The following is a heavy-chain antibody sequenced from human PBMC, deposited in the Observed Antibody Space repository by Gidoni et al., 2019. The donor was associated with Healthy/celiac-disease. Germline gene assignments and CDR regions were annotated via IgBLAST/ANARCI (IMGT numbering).Heavy chain of an antibody. CDR3: AGEGDIVGGYGMDV. J-gene: IGHJ6*02. D-gene: IGHD2-15*01. V-gene: IGHV1-69*06. Sequence: KKPGPSVKVSCKASGGTFSSYAISWVRQAPGQGLEWMGGIIPIFGTANYAQKFQGRATITADKSTSTAYMELSSLRSEDTAVYLCAGEGDIVGGYGMDVWGQGTTVTVSS. CDR2: IIPIFGTA. CDR1: GGTFSSYA.